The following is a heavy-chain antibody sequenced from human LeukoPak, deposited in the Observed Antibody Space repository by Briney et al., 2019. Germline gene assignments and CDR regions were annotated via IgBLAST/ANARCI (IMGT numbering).Heavy chain of an antibody. CDR2: ISSSSSYI. Sequence: GGSLRLTCAASGFTFSSYSMNWVRQAPGKGLEWVSSISSSSSYIYYADSVKGRFAISRDNAKNSLYLQMNSLRAEDTAVYYCARIEYSSSSNYYYYYMDVWGKGTTVTVSS. J-gene: IGHJ6*03. CDR3: ARIEYSSSSNYYYYYMDV. CDR1: GFTFSSYS. D-gene: IGHD6-6*01. V-gene: IGHV3-21*01.